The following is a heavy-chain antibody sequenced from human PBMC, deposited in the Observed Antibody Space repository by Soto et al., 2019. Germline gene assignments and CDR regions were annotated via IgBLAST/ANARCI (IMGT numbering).Heavy chain of an antibody. J-gene: IGHJ4*02. Sequence: EVQLLESGGGLVQPGGSLRLSCAASGFTFSSYAMSWVRQAPGKGLEWVSASGSGGSTYYADSVKCRFTISRDNSKNTLYLQMNSLRAEDTAVYYCAKEYEYSSGWERIDYWGQGTLVTVSS. CDR3: AKEYEYSSGWERIDY. D-gene: IGHD6-19*01. CDR2: SGSGGST. V-gene: IGHV3-23*01. CDR1: GFTFSSYA.